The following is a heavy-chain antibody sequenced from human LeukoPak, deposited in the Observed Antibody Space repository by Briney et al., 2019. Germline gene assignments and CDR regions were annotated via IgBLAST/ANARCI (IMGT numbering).Heavy chain of an antibody. Sequence: PSETLSLTCTVSGGSISSYYWSWIRQPPGKGLEWIAYIYYSGSTNYNPSLKSRVTISVDSSKNQFSLKLSYVTAAATAVYYCARGAVAGISDRWFDPWGQGTLVTVSS. D-gene: IGHD6-19*01. CDR2: IYYSGST. V-gene: IGHV4-59*01. CDR1: GGSISSYY. CDR3: ARGAVAGISDRWFDP. J-gene: IGHJ5*02.